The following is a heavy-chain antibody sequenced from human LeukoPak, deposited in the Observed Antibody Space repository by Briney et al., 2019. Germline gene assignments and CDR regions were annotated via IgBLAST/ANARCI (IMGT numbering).Heavy chain of an antibody. CDR1: GFTFGSYV. CDR3: AKLTSASGAYGVDV. J-gene: IGHJ6*02. Sequence: GGSLRLSCAASGFTFGSYVMSWVRQAPGKGPEWVSAISGDGGTYYADSVKGRFTISRDNPKNTVYLQMNSLRAEDTAIYYCAKLTSASGAYGVDVWGQETTVTVSS. V-gene: IGHV3-23*01. D-gene: IGHD3-10*01. CDR2: ISGDGGT.